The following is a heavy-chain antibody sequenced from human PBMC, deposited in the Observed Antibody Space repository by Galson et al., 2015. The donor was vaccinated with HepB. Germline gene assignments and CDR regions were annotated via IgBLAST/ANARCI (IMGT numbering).Heavy chain of an antibody. CDR3: AKDRKAYYYYYMDV. CDR2: ISWNSGSI. Sequence: SLRLSCAASGFTFDDYAMHWVRQAPGKGLEWVSGISWNSGSIGYADSVKGRFTISRDNAKNSLYLQMNSLRAEDTALYYCAKDRKAYYYYYMDVWGEGTTVTVSS. V-gene: IGHV3-9*01. J-gene: IGHJ6*03. CDR1: GFTFDDYA.